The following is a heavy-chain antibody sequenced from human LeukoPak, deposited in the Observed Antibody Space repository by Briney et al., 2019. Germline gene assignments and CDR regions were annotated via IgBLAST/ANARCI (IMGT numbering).Heavy chain of an antibody. CDR1: DFTFSSYA. Sequence: GSLPLSSAASDFTFSSYAMNWVRPAPGKGLEWVSGIICSGGTTYYADSVKGRVTISRDNSKNTLYLQMNSLRAEDTAVYYCAKVDRYCHGDYDLRPDYWGQGTLVTVSS. CDR3: AKVDRYCHGDYDLRPDY. V-gene: IGHV3-23*01. J-gene: IGHJ4*01. CDR2: IICSGGTT. D-gene: IGHD2-21*02.